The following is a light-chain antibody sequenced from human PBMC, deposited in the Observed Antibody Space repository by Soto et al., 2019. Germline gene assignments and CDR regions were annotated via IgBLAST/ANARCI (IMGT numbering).Light chain of an antibody. CDR3: QQYNDWPFT. V-gene: IGKV3-15*01. CDR2: GAS. Sequence: EIVMTQSPATLSVSPGERATLSCGASQSVSNNLAWYQQKPGQAPRLLIYGASTRATGIPARFSGSGSGTEFPLTLSGLQSEDFALYSCQQYNDWPFTFGPGTKVDIK. J-gene: IGKJ3*01. CDR1: QSVSNN.